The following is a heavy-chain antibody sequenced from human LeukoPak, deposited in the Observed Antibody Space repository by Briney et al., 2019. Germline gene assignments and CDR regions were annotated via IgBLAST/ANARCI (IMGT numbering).Heavy chain of an antibody. D-gene: IGHD1-14*01. CDR3: TTEHTSQSRGLTFDY. Sequence: GGSLRLSCVASGFTFSSYAMSWVRQAPGKGLEWVSVIYSGGSTYYADSVKGRFTISRDNSKNTLYLQMNSLKTEDTAVYYCTTEHTSQSRGLTFDYWGQGTLVTVSS. CDR2: IYSGGST. J-gene: IGHJ4*02. CDR1: GFTFSSYA. V-gene: IGHV3-23*03.